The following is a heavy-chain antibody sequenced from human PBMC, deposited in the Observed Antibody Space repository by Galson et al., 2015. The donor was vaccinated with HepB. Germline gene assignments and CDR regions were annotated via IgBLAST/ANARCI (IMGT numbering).Heavy chain of an antibody. D-gene: IGHD1-26*01. V-gene: IGHV3-30*03. CDR2: ISFDGRNK. CDR1: GFAFNSYG. CDR3: ARDVKNGTLRYYYGMDV. Sequence: SLRLSCAASGFAFNSYGMHWARQAPGKGLEWVAVISFDGRNKFYADSGKGRFTISRDNSKNTLFLQMSSLRAEDTAVYYCARDVKNGTLRYYYGMDVWGQGTTVTASS. J-gene: IGHJ6*02.